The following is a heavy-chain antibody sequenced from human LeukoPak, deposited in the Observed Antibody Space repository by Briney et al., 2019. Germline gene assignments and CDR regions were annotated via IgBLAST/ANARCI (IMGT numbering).Heavy chain of an antibody. CDR2: IYYSGST. V-gene: IGHV4-59*01. CDR1: GGSISSYY. Sequence: SETLSLTCTVSGGSISSYYWSWIRQPPGKGLEWIGYIYYSGSTNYNPSLKSRVTISVDTSKNQFSLKLSSVTAADTAVYYCARAGIGIAAAYYYGMDVWGQGTTVTVSS. CDR3: ARAGIGIAAAYYYGMDV. D-gene: IGHD6-13*01. J-gene: IGHJ6*02.